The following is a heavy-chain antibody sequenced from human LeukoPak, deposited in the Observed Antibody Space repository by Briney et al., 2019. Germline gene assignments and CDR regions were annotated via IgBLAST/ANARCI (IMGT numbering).Heavy chain of an antibody. V-gene: IGHV3-11*01. D-gene: IGHD3-16*01. J-gene: IGHJ4*02. CDR3: ARVGDEVSANFDY. Sequence: PGGSLRPSCAASGFTFSDYYMSWIRQAPGKGLEWVSYISSSGSTIYYADSVKGRFTTSRDNAKNSLYLQMNSLRAEDTAVYYCARVGDEVSANFDYWDQGTLVTVSS. CDR1: GFTFSDYY. CDR2: ISSSGSTI.